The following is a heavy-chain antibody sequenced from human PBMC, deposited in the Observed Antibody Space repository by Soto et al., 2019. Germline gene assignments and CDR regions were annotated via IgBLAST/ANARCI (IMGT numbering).Heavy chain of an antibody. J-gene: IGHJ4*02. CDR2: INHSGST. CDR3: ARKYYYESSGHNTFDY. D-gene: IGHD3-22*01. Sequence: QVQLQQWGAGLLKPSETLSLTCAVYGGSFSGYYWSWIRQPPGKGLEWIGEINHSGSTNYNPSVKSSVTRTVDTFKNQRRLKLSSVTAAKTAVYYCARKYYYESSGHNTFDYWGQGTLVTVSS. CDR1: GGSFSGYY. V-gene: IGHV4-34*01.